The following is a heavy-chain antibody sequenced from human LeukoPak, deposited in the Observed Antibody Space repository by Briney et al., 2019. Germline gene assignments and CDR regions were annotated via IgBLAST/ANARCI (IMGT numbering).Heavy chain of an antibody. CDR1: GGSLSSYY. Sequence: PSETLSLTCTVSGGSLSSYYWSWIRQLAGKGLEWIGRIYTSGSTNYNPSLKSRVTMSVDTSKNQFSLNLSSVTAADTALYYCARSSIVGATDYFDYWGQGTLVTVSS. J-gene: IGHJ4*02. CDR2: IYTSGST. D-gene: IGHD1-26*01. V-gene: IGHV4-4*07. CDR3: ARSSIVGATDYFDY.